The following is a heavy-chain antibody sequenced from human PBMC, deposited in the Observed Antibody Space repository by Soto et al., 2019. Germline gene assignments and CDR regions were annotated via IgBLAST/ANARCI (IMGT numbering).Heavy chain of an antibody. Sequence: QVLLVQSGAEVKKPGASVKVSCKASGYTLTDYFIHWVRQAPGQGLEWLACINPKSGDTYYSQKFQGRVTMIRDTSISTVYMEVSRMRSDDTAIYYCTRSIGSYSYYGLDVWGQGTTVTVSS. D-gene: IGHD1-26*01. CDR3: TRSIGSYSYYGLDV. CDR2: INPKSGDT. J-gene: IGHJ6*02. CDR1: GYTLTDYF. V-gene: IGHV1-2*02.